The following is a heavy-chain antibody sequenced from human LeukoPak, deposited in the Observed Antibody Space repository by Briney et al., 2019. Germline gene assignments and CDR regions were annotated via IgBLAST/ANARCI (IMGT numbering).Heavy chain of an antibody. J-gene: IGHJ2*01. V-gene: IGHV4-4*07. CDR2: IHTSGNT. Sequence: PSETLSLTCTVSGASISSYYWSWIRQPAGQGLEWIGRIHTSGNTNYDPSLKSRVTMSVDTSKNQFSLKLNSVTAADTAVYYCARSLHYGDYNNWNFDLWGRGILVTVSS. CDR3: ARSLHYGDYNNWNFDL. D-gene: IGHD4-17*01. CDR1: GASISSYY.